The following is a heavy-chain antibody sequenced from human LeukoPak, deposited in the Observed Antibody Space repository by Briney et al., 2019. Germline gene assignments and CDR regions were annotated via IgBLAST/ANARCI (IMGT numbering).Heavy chain of an antibody. CDR1: GYTFTNYY. D-gene: IGHD5-18*01. V-gene: IGHV1-46*01. Sequence: GASVKVSCKAAGYTFTNYYIHWVRQAPGQGLEWMGVINPSGGSTTYAQKFQGRVTVTGDTSTSTVYMELSSLRFEDTAVYYCALPFRGYTYGSSGGGADYWGQGTLVTVSS. CDR3: ALPFRGYTYGSSGGGADY. J-gene: IGHJ4*02. CDR2: INPSGGST.